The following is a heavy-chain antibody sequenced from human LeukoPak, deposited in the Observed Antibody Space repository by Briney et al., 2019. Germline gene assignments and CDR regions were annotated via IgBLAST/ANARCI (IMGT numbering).Heavy chain of an antibody. Sequence: GASVKVSCKASGYTFTSYGISWVRQAPGQRLEWMGWINAGNDNTKYSQKFQGRVTITRDTSASTAYMELSSLRSEDTAVYYCARDLGYCTGGTCYPNWFDPWGQGTLVTVSS. V-gene: IGHV1-3*01. CDR3: ARDLGYCTGGTCYPNWFDP. CDR2: INAGNDNT. J-gene: IGHJ5*02. CDR1: GYTFTSYG. D-gene: IGHD2-15*01.